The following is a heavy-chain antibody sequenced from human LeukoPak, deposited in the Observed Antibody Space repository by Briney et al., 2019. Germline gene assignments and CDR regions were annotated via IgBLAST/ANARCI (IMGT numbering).Heavy chain of an antibody. CDR1: GYTFTGYY. J-gene: IGHJ3*02. D-gene: IGHD2-2*01. CDR3: ASGRDVVVVPAAKSSIAARAFDI. Sequence: ASVKVSCKASGYTFTGYYMHWVRQAPGQGLEWMGWINPNSGGTNYAQKFQGRVTMTRDTSISTAYTELSRLRSDDTAVYYCASGRDVVVVPAAKSSIAARAFDIWGQGTMVTVSS. V-gene: IGHV1-2*02. CDR2: INPNSGGT.